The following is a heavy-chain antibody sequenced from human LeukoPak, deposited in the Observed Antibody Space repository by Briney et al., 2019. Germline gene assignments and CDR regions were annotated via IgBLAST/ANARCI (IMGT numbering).Heavy chain of an antibody. CDR2: ISYDGSNK. J-gene: IGHJ4*02. V-gene: IGHV3-30*18. CDR1: GFTFSSYG. D-gene: IGHD3-22*01. Sequence: GGSLRLSCAASGFTFSSYGMHWVRQAPGKGLEWVAVISYDGSNKYYADSVKGRFTISRDNSKNTLHLQMNSLRAEDTAVYYCAKLPYYDSSGSFDYWGQGTLVTVSS. CDR3: AKLPYYDSSGSFDY.